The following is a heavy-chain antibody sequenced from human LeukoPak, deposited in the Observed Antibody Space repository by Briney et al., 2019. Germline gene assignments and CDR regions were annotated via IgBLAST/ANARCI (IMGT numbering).Heavy chain of an antibody. CDR3: AREVGATMVDP. J-gene: IGHJ5*02. V-gene: IGHV1-46*01. D-gene: IGHD1-26*01. CDR1: GYTFTSYY. CDR2: INPSGGST. Sequence: ASVKVSCKASGYTFTSYYMHWVRQAPGQGLEWMGIINPSGGSTSYAQKFQGRVTMTRDTSTSTVYMGLSSLRSEDTAVYYCAREVGATMVDPWGQGTLVTVSS.